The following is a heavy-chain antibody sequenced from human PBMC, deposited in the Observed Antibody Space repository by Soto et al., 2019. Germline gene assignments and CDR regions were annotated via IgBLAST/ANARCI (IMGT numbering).Heavy chain of an antibody. J-gene: IGHJ4*02. CDR1: GFTFSSYA. CDR2: VASDGNNK. Sequence: QVQLVESGGGVVQPGRSLRLSCAASGFTFSSYAMPWVRQAPGKGLEWVAVVASDGNNKYYADSVKGRFTISRDNSKNTLYLQMNSLRVEDTAVYYCAKAYGSGWAYFDYWGQGTLVTVSS. D-gene: IGHD6-19*01. CDR3: AKAYGSGWAYFDY. V-gene: IGHV3-30*18.